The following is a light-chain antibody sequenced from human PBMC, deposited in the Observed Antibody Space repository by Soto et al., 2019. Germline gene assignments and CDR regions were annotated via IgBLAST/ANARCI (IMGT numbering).Light chain of an antibody. CDR2: DAS. CDR3: QQYIKWPPT. V-gene: IGKV3D-20*02. J-gene: IGKJ3*01. CDR1: QSVRSSY. Sequence: EIVLTQSPDTLSLSPGESATLSCRASQSVRSSYLAWYQQTPVQTPRLLIFDASSRAIGIPDRFSGSGSGTDFTLTISRLDPEDFAVYYCQQYIKWPPTFGPGTKVDI.